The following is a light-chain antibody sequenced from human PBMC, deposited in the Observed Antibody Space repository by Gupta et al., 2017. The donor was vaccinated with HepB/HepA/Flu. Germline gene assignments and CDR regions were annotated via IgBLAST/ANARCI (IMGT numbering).Light chain of an antibody. J-gene: IGKJ1*01. V-gene: IGKV4-1*01. CDR2: WAS. CDR1: QNLLYSPNNKNY. CDR3: QQYDSNPQT. Sequence: DIVMTQSPDALAVSLGERATINCKSSQNLLYSPNNKNYLAWYQQKSGQPPKLLIYWASTRESGVPDRFSGRGSGTDFTLTISSLQAEDVAVYYCQQYDSNPQTFGQRTKVEIK.